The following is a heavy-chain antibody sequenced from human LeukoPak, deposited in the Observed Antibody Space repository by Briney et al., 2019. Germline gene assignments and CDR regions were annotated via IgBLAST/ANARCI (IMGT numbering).Heavy chain of an antibody. CDR2: INPSDIRT. CDR3: ARGPPIYHYGSSGYYNY. CDR1: GYTFTSYY. Sequence: GASVKVSCKASGYTFTSYYMHWVRQAPGQGLEWMGIINPSDIRTTYTQKFQGRVTMTRDMSTSTVYMELSSLRSEDTAVYYCARGPPIYHYGSSGYYNYWGQGTLVTVSS. J-gene: IGHJ4*02. D-gene: IGHD3-22*01. V-gene: IGHV1-46*01.